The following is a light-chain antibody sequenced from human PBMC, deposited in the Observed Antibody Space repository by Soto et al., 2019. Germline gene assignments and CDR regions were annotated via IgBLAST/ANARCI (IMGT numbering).Light chain of an antibody. J-gene: IGKJ4*01. Sequence: EIVLTQSPATLSLSPEERATFSCRASQSVSSDLVWYQQKPGQAPRLLIYDASNRATGIPARFSGSGSGTDFTLTISSLEHEDFAVYYCQQRSNWPPLTFGGGTKVEIK. V-gene: IGKV3-11*01. CDR3: QQRSNWPPLT. CDR1: QSVSSD. CDR2: DAS.